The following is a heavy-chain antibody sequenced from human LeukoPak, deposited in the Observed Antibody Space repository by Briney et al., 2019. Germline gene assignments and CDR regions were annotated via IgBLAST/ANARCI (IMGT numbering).Heavy chain of an antibody. CDR1: GGSISSYY. V-gene: IGHV4-59*08. CDR3: ARRIAASDAFDY. J-gene: IGHJ4*02. CDR2: IYYSGST. D-gene: IGHD6-25*01. Sequence: PSETLSLTCTVSGGSISSYYWSWIRQPPGKGLEWLAHIYYSGSTNYSPSLKSRVTMSVDTSKNQFSLSLTSVTAADAAVYYCARRIAASDAFDYWGRGTLVTVSS.